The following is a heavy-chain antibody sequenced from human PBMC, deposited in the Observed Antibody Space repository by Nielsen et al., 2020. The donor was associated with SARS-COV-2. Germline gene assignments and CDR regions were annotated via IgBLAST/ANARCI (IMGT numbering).Heavy chain of an antibody. CDR3: AKGQYGYGNIFDY. CDR2: INSDGSST. Sequence: GESLKISCAASGFTFSSYWMHWVRQAPGKGLVWVSRINSDGSSTSYADSVKGRFTISRDNAKNSLYLQMNSLRAEDTALYYCAKGQYGYGNIFDYWGQGTLVTVSA. J-gene: IGHJ4*02. CDR1: GFTFSSYW. D-gene: IGHD5-18*01. V-gene: IGHV3-74*01.